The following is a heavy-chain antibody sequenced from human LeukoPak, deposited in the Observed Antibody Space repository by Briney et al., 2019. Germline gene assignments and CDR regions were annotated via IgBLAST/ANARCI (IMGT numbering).Heavy chain of an antibody. D-gene: IGHD6-13*01. CDR3: AKEGAAAAGTFDY. J-gene: IGHJ4*02. V-gene: IGHV3-30*04. CDR2: ISYDGSNK. Sequence: PGRSLRLSCAASGFTFSSYAMHWVRQAPGKGLEWVAVISYDGSNKYYADSVKGRFTISRDNSKNTLYLQMNSLRAEDTAVYYCAKEGAAAAGTFDYWGQGTLVTVSS. CDR1: GFTFSSYA.